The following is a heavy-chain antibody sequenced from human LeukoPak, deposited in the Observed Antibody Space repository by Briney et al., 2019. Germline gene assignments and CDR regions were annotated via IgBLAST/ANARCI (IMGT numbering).Heavy chain of an antibody. CDR2: ISSSGSTI. D-gene: IGHD3-22*01. CDR1: GFTFSDYY. J-gene: IGHJ5*02. V-gene: IGHV3-11*01. Sequence: GGSLRLSCAASGFTFSDYYMSWIRQAPGKGLEWVSYISSSGSTIYYADSVKGRFTISRDNAKNSLYLQMNSLRAEDTAVYYCAPASDSSGYYYRGSADPWGQGTLVTVSS. CDR3: APASDSSGYYYRGSADP.